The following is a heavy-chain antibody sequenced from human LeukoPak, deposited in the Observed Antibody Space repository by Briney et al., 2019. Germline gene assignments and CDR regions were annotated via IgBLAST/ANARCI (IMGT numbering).Heavy chain of an antibody. J-gene: IGHJ4*02. V-gene: IGHV1-69*02. CDR2: IIPILGIA. CDR1: AGTFSSYT. Sequence: SVKVSCKASAGTFSSYTISWVRQAPGQGLEWMGRIIPILGIANYAKKFQGSVTITADKSTSTAYMELSSLRSEDTAVYYCATPGLMWVTAAHWAFDYWGQGTLVTVSS. CDR3: ATPGLMWVTAAHWAFDY. D-gene: IGHD2-21*02.